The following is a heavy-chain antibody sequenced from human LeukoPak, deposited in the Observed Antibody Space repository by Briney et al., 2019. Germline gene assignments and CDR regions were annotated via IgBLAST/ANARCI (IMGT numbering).Heavy chain of an antibody. D-gene: IGHD3-22*01. CDR2: IYYSGRT. V-gene: IGHV4-59*08. Sequence: AETLSLTCTVCGGSISSYYWSWLRQPPGKGLEWMGYIYYSGRTNYDPSLKSRVTISVDTSKNQFSLKLSPVTTADTAVYYCARYFYGRSGYYPGYFDYWGQGTLVTVSS. CDR1: GGSISSYY. CDR3: ARYFYGRSGYYPGYFDY. J-gene: IGHJ4*02.